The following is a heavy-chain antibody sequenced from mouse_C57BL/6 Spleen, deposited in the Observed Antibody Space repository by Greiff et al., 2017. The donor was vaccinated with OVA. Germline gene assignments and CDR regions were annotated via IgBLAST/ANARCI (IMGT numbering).Heavy chain of an antibody. V-gene: IGHV1-81*01. CDR1: GYTFTSYG. J-gene: IGHJ2*01. CDR3: ARITTVEYYFDY. D-gene: IGHD1-1*01. CDR2: IYPRSGNT. Sequence: QVQLQQSGAELARPGASVKLSCKASGYTFTSYGISWVKQRTGQGLEWIGEIYPRSGNTYYNEKFKGKAALTADKSSSTAYMELRSLTSEDSAVYFCARITTVEYYFDYWGQGTTLTVSS.